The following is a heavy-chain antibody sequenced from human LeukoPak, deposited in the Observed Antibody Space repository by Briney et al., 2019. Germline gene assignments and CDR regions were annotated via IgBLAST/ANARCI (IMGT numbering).Heavy chain of an antibody. CDR3: ARGRRGKVLLWFGESYYY. D-gene: IGHD3-10*01. Sequence: SETLSLTCTVSGGSISSYYWSWIRQPPGKGLEWIGEINHSGSTNYNPSLRSRVTISVDTSKNQFSLKLSSVTAADTAVYYCARGRRGKVLLWFGESYYYWGQGTLVTVSS. V-gene: IGHV4-34*01. CDR2: INHSGST. J-gene: IGHJ4*02. CDR1: GGSISSYY.